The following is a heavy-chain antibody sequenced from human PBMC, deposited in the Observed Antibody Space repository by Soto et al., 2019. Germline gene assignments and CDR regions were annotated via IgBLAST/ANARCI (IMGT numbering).Heavy chain of an antibody. D-gene: IGHD1-26*01. V-gene: IGHV1-69*01. CDR2: IIPMFGIG. Sequence: QVQLVQSGAEVKMPGSSVRVSCKASGGSFSKYGISWVRQAPGQGLEWMGGIIPMFGIGNYAEKFLGRVTITADESTSTSHMELSSLRSEDTAVYVCARGYRENYFYDMDVWGQGTTVTVSS. CDR3: ARGYRENYFYDMDV. CDR1: GGSFSKYG. J-gene: IGHJ6*02.